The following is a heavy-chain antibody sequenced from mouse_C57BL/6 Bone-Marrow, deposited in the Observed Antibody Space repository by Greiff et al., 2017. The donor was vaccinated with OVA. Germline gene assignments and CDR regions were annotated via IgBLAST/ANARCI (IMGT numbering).Heavy chain of an antibody. V-gene: IGHV1-81*01. D-gene: IGHD1-1*01. CDR1: GYTFTSYG. Sequence: QVQLRQSGAELARPGASVKLSCKASGYTFTSYGISWVKQRTGQGLEWIGEIYPRSGNTYYNEKFKGKATLTADKSSSTAYMELRSLTSEDSAVYFCARSGSSFGYWYFEVWGTGTTVTVSS. CDR3: ARSGSSFGYWYFEV. CDR2: IYPRSGNT. J-gene: IGHJ1*03.